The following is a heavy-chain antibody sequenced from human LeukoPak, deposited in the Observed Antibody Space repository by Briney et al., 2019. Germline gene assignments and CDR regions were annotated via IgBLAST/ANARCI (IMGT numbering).Heavy chain of an antibody. J-gene: IGHJ4*02. CDR2: ISYGGSNK. D-gene: IGHD6-19*01. Sequence: PGGSLRLSCAASGFTFSSYGMHWVRQAPGKGLEWVAVISYGGSNKYYADSVKGRFTISRDNSKNTLYLQMNSLRAEDTAVYYCAKDSSIAVAGYFDYWGQGTLVTVSS. V-gene: IGHV3-30*18. CDR1: GFTFSSYG. CDR3: AKDSSIAVAGYFDY.